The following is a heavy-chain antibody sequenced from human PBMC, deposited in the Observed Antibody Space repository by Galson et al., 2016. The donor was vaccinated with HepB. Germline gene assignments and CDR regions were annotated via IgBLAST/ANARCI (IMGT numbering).Heavy chain of an antibody. D-gene: IGHD5-24*01. CDR3: ARASVIPGARMIFDP. CDR1: GASISDSNW. V-gene: IGHV4-4*02. CDR2: HYHTATS. Sequence: SETLSLTCTVSGASISDSNWRSWARPVPEKGLEWLGEHYHTATSNNHPLISSRFTLPVDNTTNHFSLNATSVTAADTAVYYCARASVIPGARMIFDPWGQGTLVTVSS. J-gene: IGHJ5*02.